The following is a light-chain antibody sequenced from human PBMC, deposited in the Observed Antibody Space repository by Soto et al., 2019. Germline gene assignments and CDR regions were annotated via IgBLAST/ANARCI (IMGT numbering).Light chain of an antibody. J-gene: IGKJ5*01. CDR3: QHYTNWPPIT. Sequence: IVMTQSPVTLSVSPGERVSLSCRASQSIGSSLAWYQQKRGQAPRLLIYGASTRATCIPGRFSGRASGTEFTLTISGLQSEDFAVYYCQHYTNWPPITFGQGTRLEIK. V-gene: IGKV3-15*01. CDR2: GAS. CDR1: QSIGSS.